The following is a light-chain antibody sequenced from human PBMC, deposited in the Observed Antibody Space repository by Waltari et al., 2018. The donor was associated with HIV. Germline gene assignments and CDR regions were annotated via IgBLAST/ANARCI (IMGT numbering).Light chain of an antibody. CDR2: KNF. CDR1: SSNIENDT. CDR3: VGWDSSLSAYV. V-gene: IGLV1-47*01. Sequence: QSFLTQPPSASGTPGQTVTISCSGSSSNIENDTVYWYQQLPGMTPKLLIYKNFLRPSGVPDRFAASKSGTSASLTISGHRSADEADYYCVGWDSSLSAYVFGAGTKVAVL. J-gene: IGLJ1*01.